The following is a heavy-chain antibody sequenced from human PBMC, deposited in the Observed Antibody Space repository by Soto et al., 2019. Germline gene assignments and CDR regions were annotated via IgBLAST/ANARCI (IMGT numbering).Heavy chain of an antibody. CDR3: AKDITSGYSGYEVGTLHY. Sequence: PGGSLRLSCAASGFTFDDYAMHWVRQAPGKGLEWVSGISWNSGSIGYADSVKGRFTISRDNAKNSLYLQVNSLRAEDTALYYCAKDITSGYSGYEVGTLHYWGQGTLVTVSS. CDR1: GFTFDDYA. V-gene: IGHV3-9*01. J-gene: IGHJ4*02. D-gene: IGHD5-12*01. CDR2: ISWNSGSI.